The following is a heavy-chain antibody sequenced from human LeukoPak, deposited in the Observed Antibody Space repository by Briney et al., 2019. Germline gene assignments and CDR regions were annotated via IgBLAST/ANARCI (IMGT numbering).Heavy chain of an antibody. D-gene: IGHD1-26*01. CDR3: ARQVGAPLDY. CDR1: GFTFSSYA. J-gene: IGHJ4*02. Sequence: GGSLRLSCAASGFTFSSYAMHWVRQAPGKGLEWVAVISYDGSNKYYADSVKGRFTISRDNSKNTLYLQMNSLRAEDTAVYYCARQVGAPLDYWGQGTLVTVSS. CDR2: ISYDGSNK. V-gene: IGHV3-30*04.